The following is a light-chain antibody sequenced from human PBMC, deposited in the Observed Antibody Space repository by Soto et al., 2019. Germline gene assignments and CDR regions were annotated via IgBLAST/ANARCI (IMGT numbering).Light chain of an antibody. V-gene: IGKV3-20*01. CDR1: QSVSSSY. Sequence: EIVLTQSPGTLSLSPGERATLSCRASQSVSSSYLAWHQQKPGQAPRLLIYGASSRTTGVPDRFSGSGSGTDFTLTISRLEPEDYAVYYCQQYCSSPPYTFGQGTKLEIK. CDR3: QQYCSSPPYT. J-gene: IGKJ2*01. CDR2: GAS.